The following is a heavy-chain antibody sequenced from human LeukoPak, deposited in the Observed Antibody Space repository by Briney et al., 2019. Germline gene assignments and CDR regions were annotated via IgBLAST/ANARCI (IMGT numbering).Heavy chain of an antibody. Sequence: SETLSLTCTVSGGSISSSSYYWGWIRQPPGKGLEWIGSIYYSGSTYYNPSLKSRVTISVETSKNQFSLKLSSVTAADAAVYYCARSRYCSSTSCYTQWFDPWGQGTLVTVSA. CDR2: IYYSGST. V-gene: IGHV4-39*07. CDR3: ARSRYCSSTSCYTQWFDP. D-gene: IGHD2-2*02. CDR1: GGSISSSSYY. J-gene: IGHJ5*02.